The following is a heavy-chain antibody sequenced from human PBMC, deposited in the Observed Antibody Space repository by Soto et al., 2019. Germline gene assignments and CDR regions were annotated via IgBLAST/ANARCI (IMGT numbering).Heavy chain of an antibody. J-gene: IGHJ4*03. V-gene: IGHV4-31*03. CDR1: GDSIRGGGHY. CDR2: VYHIGRT. CDR3: ARDTGLAPTVWGY. D-gene: IGHD7-27*01. Sequence: QVQLQESGPGLVKPSQTLSLTCSVSGDSIRGGGHYWNWIRQFPGKGLEWIGYVYHIGRTHYKPSLRGRPTISIDTSKNQFSLRLISVTAADTALYYCARDTGLAPTVWGYWGHGTQVTVSS.